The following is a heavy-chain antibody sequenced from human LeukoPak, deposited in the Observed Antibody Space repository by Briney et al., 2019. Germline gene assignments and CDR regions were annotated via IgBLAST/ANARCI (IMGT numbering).Heavy chain of an antibody. CDR3: ARARAGTYYPYYFDY. Sequence: GGSLRLSCAASGFTFSSYSINWVRQAPGKGLEWVSYISSSTSTTYYADSVKGRFTISRDNAKNSLYLRMNSLRAEDTAVYYCARARAGTYYPYYFDYWGQGTLVTVSS. D-gene: IGHD1-26*01. CDR1: GFTFSSYS. J-gene: IGHJ4*02. CDR2: ISSSTSTT. V-gene: IGHV3-48*01.